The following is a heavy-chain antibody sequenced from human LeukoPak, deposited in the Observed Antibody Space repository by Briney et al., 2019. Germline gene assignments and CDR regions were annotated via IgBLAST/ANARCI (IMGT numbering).Heavy chain of an antibody. J-gene: IGHJ4*02. CDR3: ARDTYSSSWFPLAY. Sequence: PGGSPRLSCAASGFTFSTYAMSWVRQAPGKGLEWVARILPDGSNKYYADSVKGRFTISRDNSINTLYLQMNSLRADDTAVYYCARDTYSSSWFPLAYWGQGILVTVSS. CDR2: ILPDGSNK. V-gene: IGHV3-30-3*01. CDR1: GFTFSTYA. D-gene: IGHD6-13*01.